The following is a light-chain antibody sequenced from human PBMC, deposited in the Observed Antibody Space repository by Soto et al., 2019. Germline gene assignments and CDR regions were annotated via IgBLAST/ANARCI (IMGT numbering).Light chain of an antibody. Sequence: DIQMTQVPSTLSASVGDRVTITCRASQSISSWLAWYQQKPGKAPKLLIYDASSLESGVPSRFSGSGSGTEFTLTISSLQPDDFATYYCQQYNSYWTLGQGTKVDIK. CDR2: DAS. CDR1: QSISSW. CDR3: QQYNSYWT. J-gene: IGKJ1*01. V-gene: IGKV1-5*01.